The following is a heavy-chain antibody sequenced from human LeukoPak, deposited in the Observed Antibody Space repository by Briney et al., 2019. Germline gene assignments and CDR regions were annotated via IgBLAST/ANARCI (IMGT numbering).Heavy chain of an antibody. J-gene: IGHJ4*02. Sequence: ASVKVSCKASGYTLTSYDINWVRQAPGQGLEWMGWMNPDSGNTGYAQKFQGRVSMTRNTSINTAYMELSSLRSEDTAVYFCARWIYYFDFWGQGTLVTVSS. CDR3: ARWIYYFDF. CDR1: GYTLTSYD. D-gene: IGHD2-2*03. CDR2: MNPDSGNT. V-gene: IGHV1-8*01.